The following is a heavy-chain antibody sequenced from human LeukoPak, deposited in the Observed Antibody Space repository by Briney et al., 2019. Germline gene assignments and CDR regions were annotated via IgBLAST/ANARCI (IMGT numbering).Heavy chain of an antibody. J-gene: IGHJ4*02. D-gene: IGHD6-6*01. Sequence: GRSLRLSCGASGFTFSIYGVHWVRQAPGKGLEWVAVIWYDGSNQYYADSVKGRFTISRDNAKNTLYLQMNSLRGEDTAVYYCTRSRYSTSSGGFDYWGQGILVTVSS. CDR2: IWYDGSNQ. CDR1: GFTFSIYG. CDR3: TRSRYSTSSGGFDY. V-gene: IGHV3-33*01.